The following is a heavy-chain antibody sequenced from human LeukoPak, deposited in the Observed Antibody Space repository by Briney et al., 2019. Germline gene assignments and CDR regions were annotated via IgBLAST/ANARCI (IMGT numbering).Heavy chain of an antibody. CDR1: GFTVSSNY. D-gene: IGHD4-17*01. Sequence: HGGSLRLSCAASGFTVSSNYMSWVRQAPGKGLEWVSVIYSGGSTYYADSVKGRFTISRDNSKNTLYLQMNSLRAEDTAVYYCARGEYGDYLDYWGQGTLVTVSS. CDR3: ARGEYGDYLDY. CDR2: IYSGGST. V-gene: IGHV3-66*02. J-gene: IGHJ4*02.